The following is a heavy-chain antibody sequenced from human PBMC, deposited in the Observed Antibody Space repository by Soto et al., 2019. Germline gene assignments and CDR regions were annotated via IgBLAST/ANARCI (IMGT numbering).Heavy chain of an antibody. J-gene: IGHJ6*02. CDR3: ARDESITMVREGGMDV. Sequence: QVQLQESGPGLVKPSETLSLTCTVSGGSISSYYWSWIRQPPGKGLEWIGYIYYSGSTNYNPSLKRRVTISVDTSKNQFSLKLSSVTAADTAVYYCARDESITMVREGGMDVWGQGTTVTVSS. CDR1: GGSISSYY. D-gene: IGHD3-10*01. V-gene: IGHV4-59*01. CDR2: IYYSGST.